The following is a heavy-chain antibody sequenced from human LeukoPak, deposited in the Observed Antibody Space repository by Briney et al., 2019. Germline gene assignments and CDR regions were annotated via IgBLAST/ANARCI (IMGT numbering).Heavy chain of an antibody. CDR2: IIPILGIA. Sequence: ASVKVSCKASGGTFSSYAISWVRQAPGQGLEWMGRIIPILGIANYAQKFQGRVTITADKSTSTAYMELSSLRSEDTAVYFCARENEGGYSGYEYSTFDYWGQGTLVTVSS. J-gene: IGHJ4*02. D-gene: IGHD5-12*01. V-gene: IGHV1-69*04. CDR1: GGTFSSYA. CDR3: ARENEGGYSGYEYSTFDY.